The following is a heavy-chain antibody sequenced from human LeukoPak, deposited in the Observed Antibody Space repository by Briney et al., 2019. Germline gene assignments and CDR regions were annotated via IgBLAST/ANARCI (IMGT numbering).Heavy chain of an antibody. Sequence: SETLSLTCTVSGGAITNDNFYWVWVRQPPGKGLEWVVSINYSGTTYYNPSLRSRLSISVDTSRTQFFLTLNSVTAADTAVYYCARLFDFGGRGILVTVSS. J-gene: IGHJ4*02. CDR3: ARLFDF. V-gene: IGHV4-39*01. CDR1: GGAITNDNFY. CDR2: INYSGTT.